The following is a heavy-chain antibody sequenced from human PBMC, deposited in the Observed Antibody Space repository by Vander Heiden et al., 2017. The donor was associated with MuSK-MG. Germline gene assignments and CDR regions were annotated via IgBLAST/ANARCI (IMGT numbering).Heavy chain of an antibody. CDR3: ARAEGYSGSYPYYFDY. CDR1: GFTVSSNY. J-gene: IGHJ4*02. V-gene: IGHV3-53*01. D-gene: IGHD1-26*01. Sequence: EVQLVEPGGGLIQPGGSLRLSCAASGFTVSSNYMSWVRQAPGKGLEWVSVIYSGGSTYYADSVKGRFTISRDNSKNTLYLQMNSLRAEDTAVYYCARAEGYSGSYPYYFDYWGQGTLVTVSS. CDR2: IYSGGST.